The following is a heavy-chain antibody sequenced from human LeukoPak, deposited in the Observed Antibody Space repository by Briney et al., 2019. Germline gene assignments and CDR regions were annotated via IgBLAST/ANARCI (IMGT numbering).Heavy chain of an antibody. CDR2: IYYSGST. CDR3: ARQGTYYYDSTKFTFDS. J-gene: IGHJ4*02. V-gene: IGHV4-39*01. Sequence: SETLSLTCTVSGGSISSSSYYWGWIRQPPGKGLEWIGSIYYSGSTYYNPSLKSRVTISVDTSKNQFSLKVTSVTATDTALYYCARQGTYYYDSTKFTFDSWGQGTLVTVSS. D-gene: IGHD3-22*01. CDR1: GGSISSSSYY.